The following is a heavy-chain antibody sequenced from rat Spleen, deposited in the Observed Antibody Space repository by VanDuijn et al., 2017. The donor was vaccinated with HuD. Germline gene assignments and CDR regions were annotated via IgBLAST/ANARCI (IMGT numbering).Heavy chain of an antibody. CDR1: GFTFSDFD. CDR3: TAYSSYWYFDF. CDR2: LSYDGHTT. D-gene: IGHD1-2*01. Sequence: EVQLVESGGGLVHPGRSLKLSCAASGFTFSDFDMAWVRQAPKKGLEWVATLSYDGHTTYYRDSVKGRFTISRDIAKSTLYLQMDSLGSEDTATYYCTAYSSYWYFDFWGPGTMVTVSS. J-gene: IGHJ1*01. V-gene: IGHV5S10*01.